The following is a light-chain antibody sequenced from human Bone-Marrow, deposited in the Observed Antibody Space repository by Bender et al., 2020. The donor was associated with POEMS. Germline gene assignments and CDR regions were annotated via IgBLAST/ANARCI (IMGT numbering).Light chain of an antibody. CDR3: LLYDGGALV. CDR2: STN. J-gene: IGLJ2*01. V-gene: IGLV7-43*01. CDR1: TGAVPDGYY. Sequence: QTVVTQEPSLTVSLGGTVTLTCASSTGAVPDGYYPNWFRQKPGQAPRAVIYSTNNKYSWTPPQFSGSLLGGKAALTLSGVQPEVEAEYYCLLYDGGALVFGERTNL.